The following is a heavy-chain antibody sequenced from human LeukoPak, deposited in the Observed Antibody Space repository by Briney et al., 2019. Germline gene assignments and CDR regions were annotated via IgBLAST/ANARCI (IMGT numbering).Heavy chain of an antibody. CDR1: GGSVSNYY. J-gene: IGHJ4*02. CDR3: ARDMGGNYQYFDY. CDR2: IYYSGST. Sequence: PSETLSLTCSVSGGSVSNYYWSWIRQPPGKGLEWIGYIYYSGSTNYNPSLKSRVTISVDTSKNQFSLKLSSVTAADTAVYYCARDMGGNYQYFDYWGQGTLVTVSS. V-gene: IGHV4-59*02. D-gene: IGHD4-11*01.